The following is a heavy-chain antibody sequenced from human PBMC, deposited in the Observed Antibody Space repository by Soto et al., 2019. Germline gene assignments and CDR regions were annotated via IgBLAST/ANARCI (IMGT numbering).Heavy chain of an antibody. V-gene: IGHV3-33*01. CDR3: ARDRAYYYYMDV. CDR1: GFTFSSYG. J-gene: IGHJ6*03. CDR2: IWYDGSNK. Sequence: PGGSLRVSCAASGFTFSSYGMHWVRQAPGKGLEWVAVIWYDGSNKYYADSVKGRFTISRDNSKNTLYLQMNSLRAEDTAVYYCARDRAYYYYMDVWGKGTTVTVSS.